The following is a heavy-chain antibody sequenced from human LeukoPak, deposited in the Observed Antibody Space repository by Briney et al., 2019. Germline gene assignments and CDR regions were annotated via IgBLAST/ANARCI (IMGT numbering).Heavy chain of an antibody. CDR3: ATDYGDYVGYYYMDV. CDR1: GFTFSSYW. CDR2: IKQDGSEK. Sequence: HPGGSLRLSCAASGFTFSSYWMSWVRQAPGKGLEWAANIKQDGSEKYYVDSVKGRFTISRDNAKNSLYLQMNSLRAEDTAVYYCATDYGDYVGYYYMDVWGKGTTVTVSS. D-gene: IGHD4-17*01. V-gene: IGHV3-7*01. J-gene: IGHJ6*03.